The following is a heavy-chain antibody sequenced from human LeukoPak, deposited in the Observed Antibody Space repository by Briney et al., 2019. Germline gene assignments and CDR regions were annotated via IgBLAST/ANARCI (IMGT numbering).Heavy chain of an antibody. V-gene: IGHV5-51*01. CDR2: IYPGDSDT. J-gene: IGHJ6*03. CDR3: ARLWGRYAGRYYYYYYMDV. CDR1: GYSFTSYW. Sequence: GESLKISCRGSGYSFTSYWIGWVRQMPGKGLEWMGIIYPGDSDTRYSPSFQAQVTISADKSISTAYLQWSSLKASDTAMYYCARLWGRYAGRYYYYYYMDVWGKGTTVTVSS. D-gene: IGHD7-27*01.